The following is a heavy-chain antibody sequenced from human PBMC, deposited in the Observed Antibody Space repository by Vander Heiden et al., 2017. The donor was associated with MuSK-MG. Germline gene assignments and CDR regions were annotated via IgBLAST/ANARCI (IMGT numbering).Heavy chain of an antibody. D-gene: IGHD6-19*01. CDR1: GFTFSTYA. CDR3: AKHRDPGSSAWDYFDY. CDR2: SSGSGGDT. J-gene: IGHJ4*02. Sequence: VPLLASGGGLVQTGGSPRLSCAACGFTFSTYAMCWVPQGTGKGLEWVSGSSGSGGDTYYADSVKGRFTISRDNSKKTLYLQMNSLRAEDTAVYYCAKHRDPGSSAWDYFDYWGQGTRVTVSS. V-gene: IGHV3-23*01.